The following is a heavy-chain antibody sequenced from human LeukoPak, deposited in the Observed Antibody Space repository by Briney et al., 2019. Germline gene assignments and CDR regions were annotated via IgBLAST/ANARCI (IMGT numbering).Heavy chain of an antibody. CDR1: GYTFTSYY. CDR3: ARAFSYDFWSGYSHFDY. Sequence: ASVKVSCKASGYTFTSYYMHWVRQAPGQGLEWIGIINPSGGSTSYAQKFQGRVTMIRDTSTSTVYMELSSLRSEDTAVYYCARAFSYDFWSGYSHFDYWGQGTLVTVSS. J-gene: IGHJ4*02. V-gene: IGHV1-46*01. D-gene: IGHD3-3*01. CDR2: INPSGGST.